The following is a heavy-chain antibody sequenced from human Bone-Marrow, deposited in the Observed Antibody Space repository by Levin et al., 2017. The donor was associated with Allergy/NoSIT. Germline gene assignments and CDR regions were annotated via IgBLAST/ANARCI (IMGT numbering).Heavy chain of an antibody. Sequence: SCAASGFTVSSNYVSWVRQAPGKGLEWVSVIYSGGSTYYADSVKGRFTISRDNSKNTLYLQMNSLRAEDTAVYYCARGGYSSGWYASDAFDIWGQGTMVTVSS. V-gene: IGHV3-53*01. D-gene: IGHD6-19*01. CDR3: ARGGYSSGWYASDAFDI. J-gene: IGHJ3*02. CDR1: GFTVSSNY. CDR2: IYSGGST.